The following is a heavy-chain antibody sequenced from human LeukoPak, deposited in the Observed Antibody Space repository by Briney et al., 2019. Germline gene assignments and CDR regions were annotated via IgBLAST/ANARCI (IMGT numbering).Heavy chain of an antibody. V-gene: IGHV4-34*01. CDR3: ARGLRIAVAGHTDYYYYYGMDV. CDR1: GGSFRGYY. D-gene: IGHD6-19*01. Sequence: SETLSLTCAVYGGSFRGYYWSWIRQPPGKGLEWIGEINHSGSTNYNPSLKSRVTISVDTSKNQFSLKLSSVTAADTAVYYCARGLRIAVAGHTDYYYYYGMDVWGQGTTVTVSS. J-gene: IGHJ6*02. CDR2: INHSGST.